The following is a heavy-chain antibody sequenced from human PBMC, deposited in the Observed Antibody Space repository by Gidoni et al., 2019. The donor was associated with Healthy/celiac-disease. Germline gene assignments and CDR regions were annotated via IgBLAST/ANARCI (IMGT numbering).Heavy chain of an antibody. Sequence: EVQLLESGGGLVQPGGSLRLSCAASGFTFSSYAMSWVRQAPGKGLAWVSAISGSGGSTYYADSVKGRFTISRDNSKNTLYLQMNSLRAEDTAVYYCAKIGGKYYGSGSYYKDYWGQGTLVTVSS. CDR2: ISGSGGST. CDR1: GFTFSSYA. J-gene: IGHJ4*02. V-gene: IGHV3-23*01. CDR3: AKIGGKYYGSGSYYKDY. D-gene: IGHD3-10*01.